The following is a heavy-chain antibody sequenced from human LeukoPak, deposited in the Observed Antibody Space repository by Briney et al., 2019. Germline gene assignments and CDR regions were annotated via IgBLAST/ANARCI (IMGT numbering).Heavy chain of an antibody. CDR1: GYTFTGYY. J-gene: IGHJ3*02. CDR2: INPNSGGT. Sequence: GASVKVSCKASGYTFTGYYMHWVRQAPGQGLEWMGWINPNSGGTNYAQKFQGRVTMTRDTSMSTAYMELSRLRSDDTAVYYCARVVSNYYDSSGYYYELGYDAFDIWGQGTMVTVSS. D-gene: IGHD3-22*01. CDR3: ARVVSNYYDSSGYYYELGYDAFDI. V-gene: IGHV1-2*02.